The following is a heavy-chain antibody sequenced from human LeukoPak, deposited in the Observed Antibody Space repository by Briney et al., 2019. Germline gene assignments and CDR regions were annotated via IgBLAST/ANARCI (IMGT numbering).Heavy chain of an antibody. CDR2: IRYDGSNK. D-gene: IGHD3-10*01. CDR3: ANSMVRGVIITFSSPDY. Sequence: GESLRLSCAASGFTFSSYGMHWVRQAPGKGLEWVAFIRYDGSNKYYADSVKGRFTISRDNSKNTLYLQMNSLRAEDTAEYYCANSMVRGVIITFSSPDYWGQGTLVTVSS. V-gene: IGHV3-30*02. CDR1: GFTFSSYG. J-gene: IGHJ4*02.